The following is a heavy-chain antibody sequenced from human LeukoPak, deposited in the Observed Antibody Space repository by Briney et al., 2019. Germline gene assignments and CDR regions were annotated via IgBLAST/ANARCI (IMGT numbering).Heavy chain of an antibody. CDR3: ARDNDSSGNDAFDI. D-gene: IGHD3-22*01. Sequence: GASVKVSCKASGYTFTGYYMHWVRQAPGQGLEWMGWINPNSSGTNYAQKFQGRVTMTRDTSISTAYMELSRLRSDDTAVYYCARDNDSSGNDAFDIWGQGTMVTVSS. V-gene: IGHV1-2*02. CDR1: GYTFTGYY. CDR2: INPNSSGT. J-gene: IGHJ3*02.